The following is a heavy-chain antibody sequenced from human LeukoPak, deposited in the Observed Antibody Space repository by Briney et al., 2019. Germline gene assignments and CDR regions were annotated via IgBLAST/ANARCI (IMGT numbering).Heavy chain of an antibody. V-gene: IGHV4-39*02. J-gene: IGHJ4*02. CDR2: IYYSGST. D-gene: IGHD6-13*01. CDR1: GGSISSSSYY. CDR3: ARDPVGAAAGTVDY. Sequence: PSETLSLTCTVSGGSISSSSYYWGWIRQPPGKGLEWIGSIYYSGSTYYNPSLKSRVTISVDTSKNQFSLKLTSVTAADTAVYYCARDPVGAAAGTVDYWGQGTLVTVSS.